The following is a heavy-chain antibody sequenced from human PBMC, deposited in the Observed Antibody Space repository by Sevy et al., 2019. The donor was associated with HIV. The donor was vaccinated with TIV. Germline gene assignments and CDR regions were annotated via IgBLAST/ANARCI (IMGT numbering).Heavy chain of an antibody. V-gene: IGHV3-30*02. CDR2: IRYDGSDK. CDR3: AKDLAGPGRRYFDY. CDR1: GFTFRNFG. D-gene: IGHD6-13*01. J-gene: IGHJ4*02. Sequence: GGSLRLSCSASGFTFRNFGMHWVRQVPGKGLEWVTFIRYDGSDKYYAASVKGRFTISRDDSKTTLYLKMDSLRAEDTAIYYCAKDLAGPGRRYFDYWGQGTLVTVSS.